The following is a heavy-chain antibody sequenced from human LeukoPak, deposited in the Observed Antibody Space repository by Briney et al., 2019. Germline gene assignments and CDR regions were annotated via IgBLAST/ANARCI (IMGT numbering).Heavy chain of an antibody. CDR1: GFTVSSNY. CDR2: IKKDGNEA. D-gene: IGHD3-22*01. J-gene: IGHJ4*02. Sequence: GGSLRLSCAASGFTVSSNYMNWVRQAPGKGLEWVAIIKKDGNEAFYVDSVKGRFTISRDNVENSLYLQMNSLRVEDTAVYYCMGGHGWLPENWGQGTLVTVSS. CDR3: MGGHGWLPEN. V-gene: IGHV3-7*01.